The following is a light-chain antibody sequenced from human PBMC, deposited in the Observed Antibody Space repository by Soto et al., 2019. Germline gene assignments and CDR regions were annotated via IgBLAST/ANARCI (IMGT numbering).Light chain of an antibody. CDR3: QQGHNWPLT. Sequence: EIVMTQSPATLSLSPGERAALSCRVSQGISSELAWYQQKPGQPPRLLIYGASTRATGVPARFTGSGSGSDFTLTISGLQSEDFAVYYCQQGHNWPLTFGQGTRLEI. CDR1: QGISSE. J-gene: IGKJ2*01. CDR2: GAS. V-gene: IGKV3-15*01.